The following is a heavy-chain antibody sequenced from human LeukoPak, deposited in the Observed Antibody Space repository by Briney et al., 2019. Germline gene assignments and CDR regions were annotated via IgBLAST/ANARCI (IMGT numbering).Heavy chain of an antibody. CDR1: GGSISSGSYY. V-gene: IGHV4-61*09. J-gene: IGHJ5*02. D-gene: IGHD5-18*01. CDR2: IYTSGST. CDR3: ARDWAPSAMVSDAFDP. Sequence: PSQTLSLTCTVSGGSISSGSYYWSWIRQPAGKGLEWIGHIYTSGSTNYNPSLKSRVTISVDTSKNQFSLKLSSVTAADTAVYYCARDWAPSAMVSDAFDPWGQGTLVTVYS.